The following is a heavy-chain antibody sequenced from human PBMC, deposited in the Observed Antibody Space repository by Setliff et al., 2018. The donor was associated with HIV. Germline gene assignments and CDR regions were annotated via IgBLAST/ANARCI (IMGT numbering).Heavy chain of an antibody. Sequence: ASVKVSCKASGYTFTSYDINWVRQATGQGLEWMGWMNPNSGNTGYAQKSQGRVTMTRNTSISTAYMELSSLRPEDTAVYYCATTGTTVTTDYWGQGTLVTVSS. CDR1: GYTFTSYD. D-gene: IGHD4-17*01. J-gene: IGHJ4*02. CDR2: MNPNSGNT. V-gene: IGHV1-8*01. CDR3: ATTGTTVTTDY.